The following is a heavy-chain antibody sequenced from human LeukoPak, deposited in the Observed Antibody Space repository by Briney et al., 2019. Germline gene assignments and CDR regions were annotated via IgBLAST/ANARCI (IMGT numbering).Heavy chain of an antibody. CDR2: INHSGST. Sequence: SETLSLTCAVYGGSFSGYYWSWIRQPPGKGLEWIGEINHSGSTNYNPSLKSRVTISVDTSKNQFSLKLSSVTAADTAVYYCARHRKRLVAANYYMDVWGKGTTVTISS. CDR3: ARHRKRLVAANYYMDV. CDR1: GGSFSGYY. V-gene: IGHV4-34*01. J-gene: IGHJ6*03. D-gene: IGHD2-15*01.